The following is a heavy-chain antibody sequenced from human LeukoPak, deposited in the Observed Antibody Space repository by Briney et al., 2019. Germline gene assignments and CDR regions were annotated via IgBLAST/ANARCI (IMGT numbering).Heavy chain of an antibody. Sequence: NSSETLSLTCAVSGVSISPYYWAWIRQPPGKGLEWIGYIHTSGSNNQYPSLKSRVTISVDKSKNHFPLRLISVSAADTPVYYCARLSAAVHLGAFDLWGQGKMVTVSS. CDR1: GVSISPYY. V-gene: IGHV4-4*09. J-gene: IGHJ3*01. CDR2: IHTSGSN. D-gene: IGHD3-3*01. CDR3: ARLSAAVHLGAFDL.